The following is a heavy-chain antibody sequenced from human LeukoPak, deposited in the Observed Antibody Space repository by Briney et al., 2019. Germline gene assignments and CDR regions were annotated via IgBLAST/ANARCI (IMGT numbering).Heavy chain of an antibody. V-gene: IGHV4-59*01. J-gene: IGHJ4*02. D-gene: IGHD6-13*01. CDR1: GGSISSYY. Sequence: SETLSLTCTVSGGSISSYYWSWIRQPPGKGLEWIGYIYYSGSTNYNPSLKSRVTISVDTSTNQFSLKLNSVTAADTAVYYCTRVPGTVRSGYFDYWGQGTLVTVSS. CDR2: IYYSGST. CDR3: TRVPGTVRSGYFDY.